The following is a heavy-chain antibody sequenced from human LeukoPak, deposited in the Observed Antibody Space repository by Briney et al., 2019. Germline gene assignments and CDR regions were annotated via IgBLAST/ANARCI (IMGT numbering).Heavy chain of an antibody. J-gene: IGHJ4*02. V-gene: IGHV1-46*01. CDR3: ARGATRIAAAGSYFDY. CDR2: INPSGGST. CDR1: GGTFSSYA. D-gene: IGHD6-13*01. Sequence: ASVKVSCKASGGTFSSYAISWVRQAPGQGLEWMGIINPSGGSTSYAQKFQGRVTMTRDTSTSTVYMELSSLRSEDTAVYYCARGATRIAAAGSYFDYWGQGTLVTVSS.